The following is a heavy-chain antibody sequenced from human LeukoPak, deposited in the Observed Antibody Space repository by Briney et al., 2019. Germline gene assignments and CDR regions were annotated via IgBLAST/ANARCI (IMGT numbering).Heavy chain of an antibody. CDR3: ARVPNCGGDCSQGYYFDY. CDR1: GGTFSSYA. CDR2: IIPIFGTA. Sequence: GASVKVSCKASGGTFSSYAISWVRQAPGQGLEWMGGIIPIFGTANYAQKFQGRVTITADKSTSTAYMELSSLRSEDTAVYYCARVPNCGGDCSQGYYFDYWGQGTLVTVSS. V-gene: IGHV1-69*06. J-gene: IGHJ4*02. D-gene: IGHD2-21*02.